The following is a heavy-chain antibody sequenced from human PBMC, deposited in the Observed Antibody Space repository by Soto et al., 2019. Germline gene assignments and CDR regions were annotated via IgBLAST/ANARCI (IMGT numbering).Heavy chain of an antibody. Sequence: EVQLVESGGGLVQPGGSLRLSCAASGFTFSSYSMNWVRQAPGKGLEWVSYISSSSSTIYYEDSVKGRFTISRDNAKNSLYLQMNSLRAEDTAVYYCARGPTSERDIVVVPAAIGARNWFDPWGQGTLVTVSS. J-gene: IGHJ5*02. V-gene: IGHV3-48*01. CDR3: ARGPTSERDIVVVPAAIGARNWFDP. D-gene: IGHD2-2*01. CDR2: ISSSSSTI. CDR1: GFTFSSYS.